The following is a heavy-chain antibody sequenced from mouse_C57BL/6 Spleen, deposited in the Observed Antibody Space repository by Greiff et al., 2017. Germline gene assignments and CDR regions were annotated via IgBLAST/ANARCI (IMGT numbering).Heavy chain of an antibody. CDR2: IYPGSGST. J-gene: IGHJ3*01. D-gene: IGHD2-5*01. Sequence: QVQLQQPGAELVKPGASVKMSCKASGYTFTSYWITWVKQRPGQGLEWIGDIYPGSGSTNYNEKFKSKATLAVDTSSSTAYRQLSSLTSEDSAVYYCARWGAYYSNSAWFAYWGQGTLVTVSA. CDR1: GYTFTSYW. CDR3: ARWGAYYSNSAWFAY. V-gene: IGHV1-55*01.